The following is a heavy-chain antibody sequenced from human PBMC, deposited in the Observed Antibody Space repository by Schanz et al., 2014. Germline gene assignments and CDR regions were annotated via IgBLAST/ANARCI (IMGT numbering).Heavy chain of an antibody. J-gene: IGHJ4*02. CDR1: GFTFSSHW. V-gene: IGHV3-74*01. Sequence: EVQLVESGGGLVQPGGSLRLSCAASGFTFSSHWMHWVRQDPGKGLVWVARINSVGSNTDYADSVTGRFTISRDNAKKSMYLQMNSLRAEDTAVYYCARAGYCTSVSCSLFVSDYWGQGTLVTVSS. D-gene: IGHD2-2*03. CDR2: INSVGSNT. CDR3: ARAGYCTSVSCSLFVSDY.